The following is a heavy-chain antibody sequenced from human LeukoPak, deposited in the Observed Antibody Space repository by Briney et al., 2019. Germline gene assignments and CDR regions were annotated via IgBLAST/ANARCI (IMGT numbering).Heavy chain of an antibody. CDR2: IYTSGST. Sequence: SETVSLTCTVSGGSISSYYWSWIRQPAGMGLEWIGRIYTSGSTNYNPSLKSRVTMSVDTSKNQFSLKLSSVTAADTAVYYCARGLAAADPYNWFDPWGQGTLVTVSS. J-gene: IGHJ5*02. V-gene: IGHV4-4*07. CDR1: GGSISSYY. D-gene: IGHD6-13*01. CDR3: ARGLAAADPYNWFDP.